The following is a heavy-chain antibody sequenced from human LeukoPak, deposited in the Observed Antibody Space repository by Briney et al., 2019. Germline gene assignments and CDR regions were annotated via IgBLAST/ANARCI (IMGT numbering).Heavy chain of an antibody. CDR1: GDSISSYY. Sequence: SETLSLTCTVSGDSISSYYWSWIRQPPGKGLEWIGDIYYSGSTNYNPSLKSRVTISVDTSKNQFSLKLSSVTAAGTAVYYCARDFGGPNVYWYFDLWGRGTLVTVSS. CDR2: IYYSGST. CDR3: ARDFGGPNVYWYFDL. D-gene: IGHD2-15*01. J-gene: IGHJ2*01. V-gene: IGHV4-59*01.